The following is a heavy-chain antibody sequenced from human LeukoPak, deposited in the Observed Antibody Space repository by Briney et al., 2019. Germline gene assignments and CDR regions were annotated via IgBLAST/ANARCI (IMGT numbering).Heavy chain of an antibody. CDR3: ARAGYSSSWYDY. D-gene: IGHD6-13*01. Sequence: SETLSLTCTVSGGSISSYYWSWIRQPPGKGLEWIGSIYHSGSTYYNPSLKSRVTISVDTSKNQFSLKLTSVTAADTAVYYCARAGYSSSWYDYWGQGTLVTVSS. CDR1: GGSISSYY. J-gene: IGHJ4*02. V-gene: IGHV4-38-2*02. CDR2: IYHSGST.